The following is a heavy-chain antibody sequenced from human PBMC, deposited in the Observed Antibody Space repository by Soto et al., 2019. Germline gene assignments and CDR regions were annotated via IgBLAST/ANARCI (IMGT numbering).Heavy chain of an antibody. CDR3: ARENSYFDY. V-gene: IGHV1-18*01. J-gene: IGHJ4*02. CDR2: ISAYNANA. Sequence: QIQLLQSGAEVKKPGDSVKVTCKASGYTFRHFGISWARQAPGQALEWMGWISAYNANANYAQKFQGRLTMTADTSTSTAYMELRSLRSDDTAVYYCARENSYFDYWGQGTLVTVSS. CDR1: GYTFRHFG.